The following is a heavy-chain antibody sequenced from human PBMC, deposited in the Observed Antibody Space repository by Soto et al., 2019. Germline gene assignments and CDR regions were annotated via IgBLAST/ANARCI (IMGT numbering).Heavy chain of an antibody. J-gene: IGHJ6*02. CDR2: ISYDGSNK. D-gene: IGHD6-13*01. V-gene: IGHV3-30*18. CDR1: GFTFSSYG. CDR3: AKDPGIRSRIAAAGKNGMDV. Sequence: GGSLRLSCAASGFTFSSYGMHWVRQAPGKGLEWVAVISYDGSNKYYADSVKGRFTISRDNSKNTLYLQMNSLRAEDTAVYYCAKDPGIRSRIAAAGKNGMDVWGQGTTVTVSS.